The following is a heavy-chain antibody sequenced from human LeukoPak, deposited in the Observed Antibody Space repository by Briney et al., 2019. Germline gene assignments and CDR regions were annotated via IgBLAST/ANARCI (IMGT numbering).Heavy chain of an antibody. CDR2: ISTYNGHT. V-gene: IGHV1-18*01. J-gene: IGHJ3*02. CDR1: GYTFTRYT. CDR3: ARGGYYDILTGYETVDAFDI. D-gene: IGHD3-9*01. Sequence: SVKVSCKASGYTFTRYTITWVRQAPGHGPEWMGRISTYNGHTNYAQKLQGRVTMTTDTSTSTAYMELRSLRSDDTAVYYCARGGYYDILTGYETVDAFDIWGQGTMVTVSS.